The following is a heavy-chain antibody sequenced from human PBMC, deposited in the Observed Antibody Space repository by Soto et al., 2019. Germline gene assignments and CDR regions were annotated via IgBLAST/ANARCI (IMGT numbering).Heavy chain of an antibody. J-gene: IGHJ4*02. D-gene: IGHD2-15*01. Sequence: GGSLRLSCAASGFTFSTYDMNWVRQAPGKGLEWISFISGTSPTTSYADSVRGRFTISRDDAGNSLYLQMNSLRDDDTAVYYCARDRDGDEDFDSWGQGTLVTVSS. CDR3: ARDRDGDEDFDS. V-gene: IGHV3-48*02. CDR2: ISGTSPTT. CDR1: GFTFSTYD.